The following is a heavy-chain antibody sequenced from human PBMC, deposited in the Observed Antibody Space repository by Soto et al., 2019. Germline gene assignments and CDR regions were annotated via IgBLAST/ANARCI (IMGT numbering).Heavy chain of an antibody. V-gene: IGHV4-59*01. D-gene: IGHD3-10*01. CDR1: GGSISSYY. Sequence: SETLSLTCTVSGGSISSYYWSWIRQPPGKGLEWIGYIYYSGSTNYNPALKSRVTISVDTSKNQFSLTLSSVTAADTAVYYCARGGSGSYYNDYYYGMDVWGQGTRVTVSS. CDR2: IYYSGST. J-gene: IGHJ6*02. CDR3: ARGGSGSYYNDYYYGMDV.